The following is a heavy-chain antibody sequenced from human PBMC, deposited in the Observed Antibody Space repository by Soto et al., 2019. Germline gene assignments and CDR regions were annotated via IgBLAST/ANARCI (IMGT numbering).Heavy chain of an antibody. CDR2: ISAYNGNT. D-gene: IGHD3-10*01. V-gene: IGHV1-18*01. CDR1: GYTFTSYG. Sequence: SCKASGYTFTSYGISWVRQAPGQGLEWMGWISAYNGNTNYAQKLQGRVTMTTDTSTSTAYVELRSLRSDDTAVYYCAREVWFGEMIAGYWGQGTLVTVSS. J-gene: IGHJ4*02. CDR3: AREVWFGEMIAGY.